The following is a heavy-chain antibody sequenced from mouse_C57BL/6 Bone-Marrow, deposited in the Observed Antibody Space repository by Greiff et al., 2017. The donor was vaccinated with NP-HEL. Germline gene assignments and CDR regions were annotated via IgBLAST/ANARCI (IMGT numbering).Heavy chain of an antibody. CDR3: TTAMVTYYAMDY. V-gene: IGHV14-4*01. J-gene: IGHJ4*01. D-gene: IGHD2-2*01. CDR1: GFNIKDDY. Sequence: EVQLQQSGAELVRPGASVKLSCTASGFNIKDDYMHWVKQRPEQGLEWIGWIDPENGDTEYASKFQGKATITADTSSNTAYLQLSSLTSDDTAVYYCTTAMVTYYAMDYWGQGTSVTVSS. CDR2: IDPENGDT.